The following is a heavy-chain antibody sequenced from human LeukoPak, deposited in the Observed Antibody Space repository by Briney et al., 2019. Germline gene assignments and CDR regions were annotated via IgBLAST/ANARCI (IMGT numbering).Heavy chain of an antibody. J-gene: IGHJ6*02. V-gene: IGHV3-23*01. D-gene: IGHD2-15*01. CDR3: AKCIGVVGVVAATTRPFFGGMDV. Sequence: GGSLSLSCGASGFTFSSYAMIWVPEAPGKGRECVSSISGWGVSTVSADYVKGRFTISRDNSKNTLYLQMNSLRAEDTAVYYCAKCIGVVGVVAATTRPFFGGMDVWGQGNRVPVSS. CDR2: ISGWGVST. CDR1: GFTFSSYA.